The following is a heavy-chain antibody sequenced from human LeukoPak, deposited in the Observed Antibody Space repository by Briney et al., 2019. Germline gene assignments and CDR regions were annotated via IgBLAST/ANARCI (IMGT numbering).Heavy chain of an antibody. J-gene: IGHJ3*02. CDR3: AREIDSSGYYKGYAFDI. CDR1: GFTFSSYG. Sequence: GGSLRLSCAASGFTFSSYGMHWVRQAPGNGLEWVAVIWYDGSNKYYADSVKGRFTISRDNSKNTLYLQMNSLRAEDTAVYYCAREIDSSGYYKGYAFDIWGQGTMVTVSS. D-gene: IGHD3-22*01. CDR2: IWYDGSNK. V-gene: IGHV3-33*01.